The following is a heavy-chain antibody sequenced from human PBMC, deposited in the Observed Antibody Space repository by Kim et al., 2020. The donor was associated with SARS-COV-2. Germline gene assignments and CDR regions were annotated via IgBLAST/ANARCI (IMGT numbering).Heavy chain of an antibody. Sequence: SETLSLTCAVSGGSISSSNWWSWVRQPPGKGLEWIGEIYHSGSTNYNPSLKSRVTISVDKSKNQFSLKLSSVTAADTAVYYCARKGCSSTSCYFDWFDPWGQGTLVTVSS. CDR2: IYHSGST. CDR1: GGSISSSNW. J-gene: IGHJ5*02. CDR3: ARKGCSSTSCYFDWFDP. V-gene: IGHV4-4*02. D-gene: IGHD2-2*01.